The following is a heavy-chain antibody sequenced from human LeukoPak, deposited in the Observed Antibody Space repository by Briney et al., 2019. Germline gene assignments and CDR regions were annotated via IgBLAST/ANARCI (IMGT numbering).Heavy chain of an antibody. CDR3: AKGGSGRWNWFDP. D-gene: IGHD3-10*01. Sequence: GGSLRLSCEASGFTFSTYAMSWVRQAPGKGLEWVSSVSGSGGSTYYADSVRGRFTIPRDNSNNTLYLRTNSLTADDTAVYYCAKGGSGRWNWFDPWGQGTLVTVSS. J-gene: IGHJ5*02. V-gene: IGHV3-23*01. CDR2: VSGSGGST. CDR1: GFTFSTYA.